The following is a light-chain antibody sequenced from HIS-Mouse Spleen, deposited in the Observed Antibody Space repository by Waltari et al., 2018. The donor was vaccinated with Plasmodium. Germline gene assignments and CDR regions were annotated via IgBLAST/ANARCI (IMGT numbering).Light chain of an antibody. CDR2: GAS. CDR1: QSVSSN. J-gene: IGKJ3*01. V-gene: IGKV3-15*01. Sequence: EIVMTQSPATLSVSPGERATLSCSASQSVSSNLAWSQQKPGQAPRLLIYGASNRATGIPARFSGSGSGTEFTLTISSLQSEDFAVYYCQQYNNWSFTFGPGTKVDIK. CDR3: QQYNNWSFT.